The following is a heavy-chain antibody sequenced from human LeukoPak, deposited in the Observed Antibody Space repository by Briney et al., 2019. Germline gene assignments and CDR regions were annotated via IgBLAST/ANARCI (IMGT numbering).Heavy chain of an antibody. Sequence: ASVKVSCKASGYTFTSYGISWVRQAPGQGLEWMGIINPSGGSTSYAQKFQGRVTMTRDMSTSTVYMELSSLRSEDTAVYYCARSGIAAGSGLGTWGQGTMVTVSS. D-gene: IGHD6-13*01. V-gene: IGHV1-46*01. CDR3: ARSGIAAGSGLGT. CDR2: INPSGGST. J-gene: IGHJ3*01. CDR1: GYTFTSYG.